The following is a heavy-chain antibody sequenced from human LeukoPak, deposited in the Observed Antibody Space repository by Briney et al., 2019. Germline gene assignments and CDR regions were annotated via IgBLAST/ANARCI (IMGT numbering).Heavy chain of an antibody. J-gene: IGHJ4*02. V-gene: IGHV1-69*05. Sequence: ASVKVSCKASGGTFSSYAISWVRQAPGQGLEWMGRIIPIFGTANYAQKFQGRVTNTTDESTSTAYMALSSLRSEDTAVCYCARDHGSGYYFDYWGQGTLVTVSS. CDR1: GGTFSSYA. CDR2: IIPIFGTA. CDR3: ARDHGSGYYFDY. D-gene: IGHD3-22*01.